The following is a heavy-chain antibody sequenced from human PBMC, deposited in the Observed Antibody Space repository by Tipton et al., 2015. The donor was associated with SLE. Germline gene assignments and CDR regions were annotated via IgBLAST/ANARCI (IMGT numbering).Heavy chain of an antibody. V-gene: IGHV4-39*07. J-gene: IGHJ1*01. D-gene: IGHD3-10*01. CDR1: GGSISSSSYY. CDR3: ARSPTRPGYFQH. Sequence: TLSLTCTVSGGSISSSSYYWGWIRQPPGKGLEWIGSIYYSGSTYYNPSLKSRVTISVDTSKNQFSLKLSSETAADTAVYYCARSPTRPGYFQHWGQGTLVIVTS. CDR2: IYYSGST.